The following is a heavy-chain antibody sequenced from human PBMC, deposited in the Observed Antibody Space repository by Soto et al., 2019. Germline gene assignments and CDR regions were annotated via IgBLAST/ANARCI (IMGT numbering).Heavy chain of an antibody. CDR3: ARVRVAVAGTRRDRYYHYGMDV. D-gene: IGHD6-19*01. Sequence: SQTLSLTCAISGHSVYSNSAAWNWIRQSPSRGLEWLGRTYYRSKWYNDYAVSVKSRITINPDTSKNQFSLHLNSVTPEDTAVYYCARVRVAVAGTRRDRYYHYGMDVWGQGTTVTVSS. V-gene: IGHV6-1*01. J-gene: IGHJ6*02. CDR2: TYYRSKWYN. CDR1: GHSVYSNSAA.